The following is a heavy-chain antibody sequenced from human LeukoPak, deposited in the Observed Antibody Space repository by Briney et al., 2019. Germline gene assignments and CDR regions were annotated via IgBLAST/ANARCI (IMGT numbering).Heavy chain of an antibody. CDR2: ISGSGAST. V-gene: IGHV3-23*01. CDR3: AKSPDVAGRGRFDY. CDR1: GXTFSSYA. D-gene: IGHD6-19*01. Sequence: PGGSLRLSCAGSGXTFSSYAMNWVRQAPGKGLEWVSGISGSGASTYYADSVKGRFSISRDDSKNTLYLQMNSLRAEDTAVYYCAKSPDVAGRGRFDYWGQGTLVTVSS. J-gene: IGHJ4*02.